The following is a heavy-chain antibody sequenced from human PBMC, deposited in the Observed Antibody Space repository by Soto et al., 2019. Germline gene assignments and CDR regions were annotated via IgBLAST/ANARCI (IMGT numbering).Heavy chain of an antibody. D-gene: IGHD6-13*01. CDR1: GYTFSGFD. V-gene: IGHV3-13*01. CDR3: AKSQEIGTHFFDS. J-gene: IGHJ4*02. Sequence: QTGGSLRLSCEASGYTFSGFDMHWVRQPTGKGLEWVSSIGTAGDTYYAVSVKGRFTISRDNAKNSLPLQMNSLRAGDMAVYFCAKSQEIGTHFFDSWGQGTQVTVSS. CDR2: IGTAGDT.